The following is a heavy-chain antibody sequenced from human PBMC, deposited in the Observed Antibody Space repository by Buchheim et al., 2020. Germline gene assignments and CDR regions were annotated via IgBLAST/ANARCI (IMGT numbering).Heavy chain of an antibody. Sequence: QVQLVESGGGVVQPGRSLRLSCAASGFTFSSYGVHWVRQAPGKGLEWVAVISYDGSNKYYADSVRGRFTISRDNSKNTLYLQMNSLRAEDTAVYYCAKSSKAYYDFWSGPDYWGQGTL. D-gene: IGHD3-3*01. CDR3: AKSSKAYYDFWSGPDY. CDR2: ISYDGSNK. CDR1: GFTFSSYG. J-gene: IGHJ4*02. V-gene: IGHV3-30*18.